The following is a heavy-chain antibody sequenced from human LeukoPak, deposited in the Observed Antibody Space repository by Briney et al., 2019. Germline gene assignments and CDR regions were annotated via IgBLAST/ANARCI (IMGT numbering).Heavy chain of an antibody. CDR2: VIPTFGKT. Sequence: SVKVSCKASGGAFSTYTFNWVRQAPGQGLEWMGGVIPTFGKTDYAQKFRGRLTITADESTSTAYMELSRLRSDDTAVYYCARDAIDSSGSLAFDIWGQGTMVTVSS. CDR3: ARDAIDSSGSLAFDI. J-gene: IGHJ3*02. D-gene: IGHD3-22*01. CDR1: GGAFSTYT. V-gene: IGHV1-69*13.